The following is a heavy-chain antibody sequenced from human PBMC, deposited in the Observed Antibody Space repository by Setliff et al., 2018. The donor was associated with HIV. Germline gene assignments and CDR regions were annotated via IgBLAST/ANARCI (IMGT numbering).Heavy chain of an antibody. D-gene: IGHD6-13*01. CDR2: INAGNGDT. V-gene: IGHV1-3*01. J-gene: IGHJ4*02. CDR1: GDTFTTYA. Sequence: ASVKVSCKASGDTFTTYALHWVRQAPGQRLEWMGWINAGNGDTKSSQKFQGRVTITRDTSASTAYMELSSLRSEDMGVYYCAIGSSNWPHRPNNYYFDYWGQGTQVTVSS. CDR3: AIGSSNWPHRPNNYYFDY.